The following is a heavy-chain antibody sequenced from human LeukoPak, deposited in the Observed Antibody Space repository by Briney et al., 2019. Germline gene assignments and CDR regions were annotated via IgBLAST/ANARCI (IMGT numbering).Heavy chain of an antibody. J-gene: IGHJ6*02. CDR3: ARDAKYYYGMDV. V-gene: IGHV3-66*01. CDR1: GFTVSSNY. CDR2: IYSGGST. Sequence: GGSLRLSCAASGFTVSSNYMSWVRQAPGKGLEWVSVIYSGGSTYYADSVKGRFTISRDNSKNTLYLQMNSLRAEDTVVHYCARDAKYYYGMDVWGQGTTVTVSS.